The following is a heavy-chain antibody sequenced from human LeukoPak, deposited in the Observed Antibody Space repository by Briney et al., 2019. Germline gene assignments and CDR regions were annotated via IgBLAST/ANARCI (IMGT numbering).Heavy chain of an antibody. D-gene: IGHD3-9*01. CDR3: AKGSRYFGEGPFDY. V-gene: IGHV3-30*18. Sequence: LTGGSLRLSCAASGFTFSSYGMHWVRQAPGKGLEWVAVISYDGSNKYYADSVKGRFTISRDNSKNMLYLQMNSLRAEDTAVYYCAKGSRYFGEGPFDYWGQGTLVTVSS. CDR2: ISYDGSNK. J-gene: IGHJ4*02. CDR1: GFTFSSYG.